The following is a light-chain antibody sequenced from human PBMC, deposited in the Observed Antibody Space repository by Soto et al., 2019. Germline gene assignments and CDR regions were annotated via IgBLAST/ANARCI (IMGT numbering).Light chain of an antibody. J-gene: IGKJ5*01. V-gene: IGKV2-28*01. CDR1: QSLLHSNGYTY. Sequence: IGMTQSPLSLPVTLGEPASISCRSSQSLLHSNGYTYLDWYLQKPGHSPRLLIYLGSNRASGVPDRFSGSGSGTDFTLKISRVEAEDVGVYYCMQALQTPTFGQGTRLEIK. CDR2: LGS. CDR3: MQALQTPT.